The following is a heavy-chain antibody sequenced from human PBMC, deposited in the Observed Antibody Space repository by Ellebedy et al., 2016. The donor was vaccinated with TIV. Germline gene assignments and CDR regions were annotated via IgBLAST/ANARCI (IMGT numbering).Heavy chain of an antibody. J-gene: IGHJ4*02. CDR1: GYTFSSYF. CDR3: ARARSSGWLHTPDY. D-gene: IGHD6-19*01. V-gene: IGHV1-46*04. Sequence: AASVKVSCKASGYTFSSYFMHWVRQAPGQGLEWMGIINPSVGSTTYAQNLQGRFTMTRDTSTTIVYMELSSLRSEDTAVYYCARARSSGWLHTPDYWGQGTLVTVSS. CDR2: INPSVGST.